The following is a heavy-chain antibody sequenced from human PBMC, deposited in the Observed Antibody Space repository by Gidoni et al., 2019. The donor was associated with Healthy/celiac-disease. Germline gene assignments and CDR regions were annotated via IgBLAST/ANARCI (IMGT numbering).Heavy chain of an antibody. J-gene: IGHJ4*02. Sequence: EVQLVESGGGLVQPGGSLRLSCAASGFTFSSYSMNWLRKAPGKGLEWVSYISSSSSTIYYADTVKGRFTISRDNAKNSLYLQMNSLRAEDTAVYYCARDLPQYYYDSSGYDYWGQGTLVTVSS. CDR1: GFTFSSYS. V-gene: IGHV3-48*01. CDR2: ISSSSSTI. CDR3: ARDLPQYYYDSSGYDY. D-gene: IGHD3-22*01.